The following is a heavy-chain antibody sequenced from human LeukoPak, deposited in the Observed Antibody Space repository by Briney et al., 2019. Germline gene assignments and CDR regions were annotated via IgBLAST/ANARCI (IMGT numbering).Heavy chain of an antibody. D-gene: IGHD6-19*01. J-gene: IGHJ4*02. CDR1: GFTFSSYG. CDR2: ISYDGSNK. V-gene: IGHV3-30*18. Sequence: PGGSLRLSCAASGFTFSSYGMHWVRQAPGKGLEWVAVISYDGSNKYYADSVKGRFTISRDNSKNTLYLQMNSLRAEDTAVYYCAKSSKGYSSGYPSDYWGQGTLVTVSS. CDR3: AKSSKGYSSGYPSDY.